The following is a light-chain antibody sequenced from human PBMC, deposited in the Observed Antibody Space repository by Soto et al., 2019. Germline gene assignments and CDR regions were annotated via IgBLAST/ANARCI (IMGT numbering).Light chain of an antibody. CDR3: QSYDSSLINAV. CDR2: GNN. CDR1: SSNIGAGYD. V-gene: IGLV1-40*01. Sequence: QSVLTQPPSVSGAPGQRVTISCTGSSSNIGAGYDVHWYQQLPGTAPKLLIYGNNNRPSGVPVRFSGSTSGSSASLVITGLRGEDEADYHCQSYDSSLINAVFGGGTKLTAL. J-gene: IGLJ2*01.